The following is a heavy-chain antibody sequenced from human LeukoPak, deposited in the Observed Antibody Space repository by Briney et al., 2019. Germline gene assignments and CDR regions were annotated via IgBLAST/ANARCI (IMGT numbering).Heavy chain of an antibody. J-gene: IGHJ3*02. CDR3: ARTKSITIFGVVITPQDVFDI. Sequence: ASVKVSCKASGYTFTGYYMHWVRQAPGQGLEWMGWINPNSGGTNYAQKFQGRVTMTRDTSVSTAYMELSRLRSDDTAVYYCARTKSITIFGVVITPQDVFDIWGQGTMVTVS. V-gene: IGHV1-2*02. D-gene: IGHD3-3*01. CDR2: INPNSGGT. CDR1: GYTFTGYY.